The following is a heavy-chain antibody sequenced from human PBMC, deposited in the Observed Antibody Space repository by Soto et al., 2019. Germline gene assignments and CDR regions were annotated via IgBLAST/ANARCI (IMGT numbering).Heavy chain of an antibody. Sequence: QLQLQESGPGLVKPSETLSLTCTVSGGSISSSSYYWGWIRQPPGKGLEWIGSIYYSGSTYYNPSLKSRVTISVDTSKNQFSLKLSSVTAADTAVYYCARHPAPGIQLWLRTQAFDPWGQGTLVTVSS. CDR3: ARHPAPGIQLWLRTQAFDP. CDR2: IYYSGST. J-gene: IGHJ5*02. D-gene: IGHD5-18*01. CDR1: GGSISSSSYY. V-gene: IGHV4-39*01.